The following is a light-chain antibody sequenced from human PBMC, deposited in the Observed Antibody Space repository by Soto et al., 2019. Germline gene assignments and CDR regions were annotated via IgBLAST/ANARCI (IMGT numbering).Light chain of an antibody. CDR2: AVS. J-gene: IGKJ1*01. V-gene: IGKV1-39*01. Sequence: DIQMTQSPSSLSASIGDRVTLTCRASQSIGTNLNWYQQRPGKAPKLLIYAVSSLQSGVSSRFSGSRSGTDFTLSINSLLREDFAAYYCQQTYSAPPLLGQGTKVEIK. CDR1: QSIGTN. CDR3: QQTYSAPPL.